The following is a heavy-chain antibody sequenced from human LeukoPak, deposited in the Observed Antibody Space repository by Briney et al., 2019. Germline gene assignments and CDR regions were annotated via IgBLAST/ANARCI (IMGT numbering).Heavy chain of an antibody. Sequence: ASVKVSCKASGGTFSSYAISWVRQAPGQGLEWMGGIIPIFGTANYAQKFQGRVTITADESTSTAYMELSSLRSEDTAVYYCARVIVVVPAAITGWFDPWGQGTLVTASS. CDR1: GGTFSSYA. CDR3: ARVIVVVPAAITGWFDP. CDR2: IIPIFGTA. D-gene: IGHD2-2*01. V-gene: IGHV1-69*13. J-gene: IGHJ5*02.